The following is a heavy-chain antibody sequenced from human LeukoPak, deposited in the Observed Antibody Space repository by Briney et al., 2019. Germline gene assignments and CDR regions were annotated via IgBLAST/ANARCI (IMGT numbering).Heavy chain of an antibody. V-gene: IGHV3-7*04. D-gene: IGHD1-1*01. CDR3: ARGDDFSGDH. Sequence: GGSLRLSCAVSGFTFSNFGMSWVRQAPGRGLEWVANIHPEGNEKYHVESVKGRFTISRDNAKNLLFLQMSGLRVEDTAVYYCARGDDFSGDHWGQGTLVTVSS. CDR1: GFTFSNFG. J-gene: IGHJ4*02. CDR2: IHPEGNEK.